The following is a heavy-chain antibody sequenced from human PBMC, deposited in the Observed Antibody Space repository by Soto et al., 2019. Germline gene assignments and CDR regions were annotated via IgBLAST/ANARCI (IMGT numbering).Heavy chain of an antibody. CDR1: GYTFTSYA. V-gene: IGHV1-3*01. Sequence: ASVKVSCKASGYTFTSYAMHWVRQAPGQRLEWMGWINAGNGNTKYSQKFQGRVTITRDTSASTAYMELSSLRSEDTAVYYCARDTLYDSSGYYYVGYNWLDPWGQGTLVTVSS. CDR3: ARDTLYDSSGYYYVGYNWLDP. J-gene: IGHJ5*02. CDR2: INAGNGNT. D-gene: IGHD3-22*01.